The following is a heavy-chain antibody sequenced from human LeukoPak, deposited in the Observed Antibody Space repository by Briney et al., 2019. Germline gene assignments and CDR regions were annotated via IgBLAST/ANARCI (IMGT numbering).Heavy chain of an antibody. J-gene: IGHJ4*02. Sequence: GGSLRLSCAASGFTLSNYVMSWVRLALGKGLEWVSGISGSGGSTNYADSVKGRFTISRDNSKNTLYLQMNSLRAEDTAEYYCAKTNSAQYFDYWGQGTLVTVSS. CDR3: AKTNSAQYFDY. CDR2: ISGSGGST. D-gene: IGHD4-11*01. V-gene: IGHV3-23*01. CDR1: GFTLSNYV.